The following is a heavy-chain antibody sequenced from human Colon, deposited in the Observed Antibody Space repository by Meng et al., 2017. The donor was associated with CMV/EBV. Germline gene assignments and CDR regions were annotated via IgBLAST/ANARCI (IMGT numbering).Heavy chain of an antibody. CDR1: GYTFTAYE. CDR2: INPNSGAT. J-gene: IGHJ6*02. Sequence: ASVKVSCKASGYTFTAYEIYWARQAPGQGLEWVAWINPNSGATNSAQNFQGRVTMTRDTSISTAYMELNSPKSDDTAVYYCARNGGGLDVWGQGTTVTVSS. D-gene: IGHD3-10*01. CDR3: ARNGGGLDV. V-gene: IGHV1-2*02.